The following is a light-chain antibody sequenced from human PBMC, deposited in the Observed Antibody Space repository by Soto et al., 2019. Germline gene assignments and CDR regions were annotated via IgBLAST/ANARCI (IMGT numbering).Light chain of an antibody. J-gene: IGLJ2*01. CDR3: QSYDSSLSVVV. CDR2: GNS. V-gene: IGLV1-40*01. CDR1: SSNIGAGYD. Sequence: QSVLTQPPSVSGAPGQRVTISCTGSSSNIGAGYDVHWYQQLPGTAPKLLIYGNSNRPSGVPDRFSGSKSGTSASLAITGXXXXXEADYYCQSYDSSLSVVVFGGGTQLTVL.